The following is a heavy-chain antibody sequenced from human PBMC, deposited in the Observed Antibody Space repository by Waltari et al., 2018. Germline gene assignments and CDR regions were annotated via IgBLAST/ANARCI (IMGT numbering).Heavy chain of an antibody. CDR2: VNYGGTT. V-gene: IGHV4-34*01. D-gene: IGHD6-19*01. Sequence: QVRLQQRGAGLLKPSETLSLTCVVSGGSLSGYYWSWIRQPQGKGLEWIGEVNYGGTTNYNPSLKSRITVSIDTSNNQFSLNLNSVTAADTAVYYCAKQVAGSGWYLGWGQGTLVSVSS. CDR1: GGSLSGYY. J-gene: IGHJ4*02. CDR3: AKQVAGSGWYLG.